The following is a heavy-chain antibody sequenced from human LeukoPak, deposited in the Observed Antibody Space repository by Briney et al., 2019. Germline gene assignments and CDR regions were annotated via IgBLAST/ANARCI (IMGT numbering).Heavy chain of an antibody. Sequence: GGSLRLSCAASGFTFSSYWMTWVRQAPGKGLEWVGNIKGDGSEKYYVDSVKGRFTISRDNAKNSLYLQMDSLRAEDTALYYCARIAAAGTKGYMDVWGKGTTVTVSS. V-gene: IGHV3-7*03. CDR2: IKGDGSEK. CDR1: GFTFSSYW. D-gene: IGHD6-13*01. CDR3: ARIAAAGTKGYMDV. J-gene: IGHJ6*03.